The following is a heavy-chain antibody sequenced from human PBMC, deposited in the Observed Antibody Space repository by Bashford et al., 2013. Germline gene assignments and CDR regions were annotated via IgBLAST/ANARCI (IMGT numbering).Heavy chain of an antibody. J-gene: IGHJ6*02. CDR2: IKPDGSEK. V-gene: IGHV3-7*03. Sequence: VRQAPGKGLEWVANIKPDGSEKYYADSVKGRFTISRHNSQNTVYLQMRSLRAEDTAVYYCAKXRRTGHSYGYTTYGMDRLGPR. CDR3: AKXRRTGHSYGYTTYGMDR. D-gene: IGHD5-18*01.